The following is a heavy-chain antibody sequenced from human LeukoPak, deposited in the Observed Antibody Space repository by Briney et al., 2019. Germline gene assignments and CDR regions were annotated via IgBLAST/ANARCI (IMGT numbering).Heavy chain of an antibody. CDR3: TSWGDTTAEYFQR. D-gene: IGHD2-21*02. CDR1: GLTFKRCW. J-gene: IGHJ1*01. CDR2: INPDGRDT. V-gene: IGHV3-7*01. Sequence: GGSLRLSCVVSGLTFKRCWMNWVRQAPGKGLKWVAHINPDGRDTYYVDSVKGRFTISRDNAQNSMYLQMNSLRVEDTAVYYCTSWGDTTAEYFQRWGQGTLVTVSS.